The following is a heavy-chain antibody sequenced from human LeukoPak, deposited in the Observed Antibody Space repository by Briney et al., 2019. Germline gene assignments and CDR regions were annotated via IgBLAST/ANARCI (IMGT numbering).Heavy chain of an antibody. J-gene: IGHJ3*02. CDR2: ISSGSSTI. CDR3: ARDREVVIANWAFDI. D-gene: IGHD2-21*01. CDR1: GFTFSSYS. Sequence: GGSLRLSCAASGFTFSSYSMNWVRQAPGKGLEWVSYISSGSSTIYYADSVKGRFTISRDNAKNSLYLQMNSLRAEDTAVYYCARDREVVIANWAFDIWGQGTMVTVSS. V-gene: IGHV3-48*01.